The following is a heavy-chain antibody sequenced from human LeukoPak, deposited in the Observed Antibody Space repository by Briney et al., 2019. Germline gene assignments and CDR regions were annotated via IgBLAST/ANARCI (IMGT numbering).Heavy chain of an antibody. CDR2: IGRDGRVT. Sequence: GGSLRLSCTASGFNFYRFTMHWVRQSPGKGLEWVSFIGRDGRVTSYADSVKGRFTISRDNAKNSLYLQMNSLRAEDTAVYYCARSWELRGQLGYWGQGTLVTVSS. D-gene: IGHD1-26*01. V-gene: IGHV3-43*01. CDR3: ARSWELRGQLGY. J-gene: IGHJ4*02. CDR1: GFNFYRFT.